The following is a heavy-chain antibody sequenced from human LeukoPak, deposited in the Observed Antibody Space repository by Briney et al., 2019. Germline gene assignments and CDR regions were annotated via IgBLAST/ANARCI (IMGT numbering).Heavy chain of an antibody. CDR3: AREVTDSSGYYYFDY. D-gene: IGHD3-22*01. CDR2: ITPILGIA. Sequence: AASVKVSCKASGGTFSSYAISWVRQAPGQGLEWMGRITPILGIANYAQKFQGRVTITADKSTSTAYMELSSLRSEDTAVYYCAREVTDSSGYYYFDYWGQGTLVTVSS. J-gene: IGHJ4*02. V-gene: IGHV1-69*04. CDR1: GGTFSSYA.